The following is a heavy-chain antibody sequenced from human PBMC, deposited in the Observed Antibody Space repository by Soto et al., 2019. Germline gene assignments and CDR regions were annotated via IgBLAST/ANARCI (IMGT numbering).Heavy chain of an antibody. D-gene: IGHD6-19*01. J-gene: IGHJ5*02. CDR1: GFSLRTYG. CDR3: ARDVLTAVAGSVNWFDP. V-gene: IGHV3-33*01. Sequence: QVQLVESGGGVVQSGRSLTLSCAASGFSLRTYGMHWLRRAPGKGLEWVAFIWYDGTKKFYANSVKGRSTISKDNSSNILYLQMSGLRAEDTAVYYCARDVLTAVAGSVNWFDPWGQGTLVTVSS. CDR2: IWYDGTKK.